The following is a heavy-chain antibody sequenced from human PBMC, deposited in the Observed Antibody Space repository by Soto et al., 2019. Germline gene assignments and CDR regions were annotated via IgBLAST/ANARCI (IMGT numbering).Heavy chain of an antibody. D-gene: IGHD3-22*01. Sequence: ASETLSLTCTVSGDSISSYSWSWIRQPPGKGLEWIGNIYYSGSTYYNPSLQSRATISVDTSKNQFSLKLSSVTAADTAVYYCMLGSGWKDFDYWGQGTLVTVSS. V-gene: IGHV4-59*04. J-gene: IGHJ4*02. CDR3: MLGSGWKDFDY. CDR2: IYYSGST. CDR1: GDSISSYS.